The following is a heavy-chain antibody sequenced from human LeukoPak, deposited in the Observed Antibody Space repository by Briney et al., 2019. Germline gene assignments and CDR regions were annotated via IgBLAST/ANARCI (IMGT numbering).Heavy chain of an antibody. CDR1: GGSGSSGRYY. V-gene: IGHV4-61*01. CDR3: ARDPLYCSGGSCYRGAFDI. CDR2: IYYSGST. D-gene: IGHD2-15*01. J-gene: IGHJ3*02. Sequence: SETLSLTRTVSGGSGSSGRYYWSWIRQPPGKGLEWIGYIYYSGSTNYNPSLKSRVTISVDTSKNQFSLKLSSVTAADTAVYYCARDPLYCSGGSCYRGAFDIWGQGTMVTISS.